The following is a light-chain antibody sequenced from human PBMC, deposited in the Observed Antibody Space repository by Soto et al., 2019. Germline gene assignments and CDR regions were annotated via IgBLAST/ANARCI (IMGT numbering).Light chain of an antibody. CDR3: QQYVTAPRT. CDR2: GAS. J-gene: IGKJ1*01. CDR1: QSVSNNY. V-gene: IGKV3-20*01. Sequence: GVSQSPCTLSLSTGERATLSCRASQSVSNNYLAWYQQKPGQAPRLLIYGASNRATGIPDRFSGSGSGTDFTLTISRLEPEDFAVYFCQQYVTAPRTFGQGTKVAIK.